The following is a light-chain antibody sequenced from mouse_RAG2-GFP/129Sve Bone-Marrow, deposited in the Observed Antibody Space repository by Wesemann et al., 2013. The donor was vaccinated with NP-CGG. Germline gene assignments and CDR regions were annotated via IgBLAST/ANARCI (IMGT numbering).Light chain of an antibody. CDR3: QNDHSYP. CDR2: GAS. Sequence: DIVMTQSPSSLSVSAGEKVTMSCKSSQSLLNSGNQKNYLAWYQQKPGQPPKLLIYGASTRESGVPDRFTGSGSGTDFTLTISSVQAEDLAVYYCQNDHSYPFGAGTKLELK. V-gene: IGKV8-28*01. J-gene: IGKJ5*01. CDR1: QSLLNSGNQKNY.